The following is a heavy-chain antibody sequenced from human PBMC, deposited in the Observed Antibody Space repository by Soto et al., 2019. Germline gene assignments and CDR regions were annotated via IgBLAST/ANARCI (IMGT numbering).Heavy chain of an antibody. CDR1: GGSFSGYY. CDR3: ARVRAVAATMWGNYYYYGMDV. CDR2: INHSGST. Sequence: SETLSLTCAVYGGSFSGYYWSWIRQPPGKGLEWIGEINHSGSTNYNPSLKSRVTISVDTSKNQFSLKLSSVTAADTAVYYCARVRAVAATMWGNYYYYGMDVWGQGTTVTVSS. D-gene: IGHD2-15*01. V-gene: IGHV4-34*01. J-gene: IGHJ6*02.